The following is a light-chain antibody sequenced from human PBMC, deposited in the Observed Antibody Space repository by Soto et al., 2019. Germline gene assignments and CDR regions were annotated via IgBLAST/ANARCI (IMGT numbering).Light chain of an antibody. J-gene: IGLJ1*01. V-gene: IGLV2-14*01. CDR2: EVS. Sequence: QPVLTQPASVSGSPGQSITISCTGTASDVGVYNYISWYQHHPGKAPKLMIFEVSNRPSGVSNRFSGSKSGNTASLTISGLQAEDEADYFCSSYTGSTTPYVFGTGTKVTVL. CDR3: SSYTGSTTPYV. CDR1: ASDVGVYNY.